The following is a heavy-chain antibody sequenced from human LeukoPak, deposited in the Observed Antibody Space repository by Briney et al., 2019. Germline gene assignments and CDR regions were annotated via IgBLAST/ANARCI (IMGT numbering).Heavy chain of an antibody. D-gene: IGHD6-19*01. CDR3: ARSVRGSGWYEEGDAFDI. CDR2: ISNDGTNK. V-gene: IGHV3-30-3*01. CDR1: GFTFSSYA. Sequence: GGSLRLSCAASGFTFSSYALHWVRQAPGKGLEWVADISNDGTNKYYADSVKGRFTVSRDNSKNKLYLQMNSLRAEDTAVYYCARSVRGSGWYEEGDAFDIWGQGTLVTVSS. J-gene: IGHJ3*02.